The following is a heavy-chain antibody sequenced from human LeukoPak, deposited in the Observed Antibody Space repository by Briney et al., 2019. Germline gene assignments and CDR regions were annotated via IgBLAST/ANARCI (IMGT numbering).Heavy chain of an antibody. CDR3: AKDGDTVHPWTYYYDSSGYLGYYFDY. Sequence: QPGGSLRLSCAASGFTFSNSAMNWVRQAPGKGLEWVSAISGSGGSTYYADSVKGRFTISRDNSKNTLYLQMNSLRAEDTAVYYCAKDGDTVHPWTYYYDSSGYLGYYFDYWGQGTLVTVSS. J-gene: IGHJ4*02. V-gene: IGHV3-23*01. D-gene: IGHD3-22*01. CDR1: GFTFSNSA. CDR2: ISGSGGST.